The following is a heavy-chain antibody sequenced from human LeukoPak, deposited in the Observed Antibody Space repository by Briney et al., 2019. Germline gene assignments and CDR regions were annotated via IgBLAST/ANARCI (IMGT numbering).Heavy chain of an antibody. CDR3: ARGTSGSYFYYYYGMDV. D-gene: IGHD1-26*01. V-gene: IGHV3-66*01. CDR2: IYSGGST. Sequence: GGSLRLSCAASGFTVSSNYMSWVRQAPGKGLEWVSVIYSGGSTYYADSVKGRFTIPRDNSKNTLYLQMNSLRAEDTAVYYCARGTSGSYFYYYYGMDVWGQGTTVTVSS. J-gene: IGHJ6*02. CDR1: GFTVSSNY.